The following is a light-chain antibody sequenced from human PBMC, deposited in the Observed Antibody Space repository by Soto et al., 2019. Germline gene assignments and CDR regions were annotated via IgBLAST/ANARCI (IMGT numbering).Light chain of an antibody. CDR2: AAS. V-gene: IGKV1-17*01. Sequence: DIKMTQSPSSLSASVGDRVTITCRASQGIRDALGWYQQKPGKAPKRLIYAASSLQSGVPSRFSGSGSGTEFALTISSLQPEDFATYYCLQHNSYPQTFGQGTQVEIK. CDR1: QGIRDA. CDR3: LQHNSYPQT. J-gene: IGKJ1*01.